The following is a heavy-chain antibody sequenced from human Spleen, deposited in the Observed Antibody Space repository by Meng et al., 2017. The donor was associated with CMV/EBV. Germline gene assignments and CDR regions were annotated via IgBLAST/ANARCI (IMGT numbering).Heavy chain of an antibody. J-gene: IGHJ4*02. Sequence: GESLKISCAASGFTFSSYGMHWVRQAPGKGLEWVAVIWYDGSNKYYADSVKGRFTISRDNSKNTLYLQMNSLRAEDTAVYYCAKDHQYSGGNVDYWGQGTLVTVSS. D-gene: IGHD4-23*01. CDR1: GFTFSSYG. CDR2: IWYDGSNK. CDR3: AKDHQYSGGNVDY. V-gene: IGHV3-30*02.